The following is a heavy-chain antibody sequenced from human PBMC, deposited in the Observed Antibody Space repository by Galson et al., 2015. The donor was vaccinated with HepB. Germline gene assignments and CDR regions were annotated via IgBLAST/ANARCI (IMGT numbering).Heavy chain of an antibody. CDR2: TYYRFKWFS. CDR1: GDSVSSNSAA. Sequence: CAISGDSVSSNSAAWTWIRQSPSRGLEWLGRTYYRFKWFSDYAESVKSRIAINPDTSKNQFSPQLNSVTPEDTAVYYCARDVVQGVTRYYFDSWGQGTLVTVSS. V-gene: IGHV6-1*01. J-gene: IGHJ4*02. D-gene: IGHD3-10*01. CDR3: ARDVVQGVTRYYFDS.